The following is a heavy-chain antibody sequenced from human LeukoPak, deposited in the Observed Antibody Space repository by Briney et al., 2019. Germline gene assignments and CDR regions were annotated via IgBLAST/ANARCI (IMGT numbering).Heavy chain of an antibody. CDR2: MNPNSGNT. D-gene: IGHD1-26*01. CDR3: ARGLLRLWEAFDI. V-gene: IGHV1-8*01. CDR1: GYTFTSYD. Sequence: ASVKVSCKASGYTFTSYDINWVRQATGQGLEWMGWMNPNSGNTTYAQKFQGRVTMTRNTSISTAYMELSRLRSDDTAVYYCARGLLRLWEAFDIWGQGTMVTVSS. J-gene: IGHJ3*02.